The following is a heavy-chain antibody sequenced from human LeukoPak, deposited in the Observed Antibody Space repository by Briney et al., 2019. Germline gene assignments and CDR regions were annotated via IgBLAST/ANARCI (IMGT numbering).Heavy chain of an antibody. CDR2: ISSNGGST. CDR3: ARGSAAAGIVDY. D-gene: IGHD6-13*01. V-gene: IGHV3-64*01. Sequence: PGGSLRLSCAASGFTFSSYAMHWVRQAPGKGLEYVSAISSNGGSTYYANSVEGRFTISRDNSKNTLYLQMGSLRAEDMAVYYCARGSAAAGIVDYWGQGTLVTVSS. J-gene: IGHJ4*02. CDR1: GFTFSSYA.